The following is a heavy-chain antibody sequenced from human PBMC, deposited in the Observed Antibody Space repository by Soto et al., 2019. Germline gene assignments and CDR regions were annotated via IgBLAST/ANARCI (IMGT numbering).Heavy chain of an antibody. Sequence: SETLSLTCTVSGGSISSSSYYWGWIRQPPGKGLEWIGSIYYSGSTYYNPSLKSRVTISVDTSKNQFSLKLSSVTAADTAVYYCARHHGSRNRPPGNAFDIWGQGTMVTVSS. D-gene: IGHD3-10*01. CDR3: ARHHGSRNRPPGNAFDI. CDR2: IYYSGST. J-gene: IGHJ3*02. V-gene: IGHV4-39*01. CDR1: GGSISSSSYY.